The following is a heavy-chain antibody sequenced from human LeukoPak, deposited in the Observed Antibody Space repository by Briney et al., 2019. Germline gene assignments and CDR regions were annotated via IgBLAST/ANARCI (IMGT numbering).Heavy chain of an antibody. J-gene: IGHJ6*02. D-gene: IGHD3-22*01. CDR3: ARDRLYDSSGYYYDKYYYYYGMDV. CDR1: GGSVSSGFYY. Sequence: SETLSLTCTVSGGSVSSGFYYWSWIRQPPGKGLEWIGYIYYSGSTNYNPSLKSRVTISVDTSKNQFSLKLSSVTAADTAVYYCARDRLYDSSGYYYDKYYYYYGMDVWGQGTTVTVSS. V-gene: IGHV4-61*01. CDR2: IYYSGST.